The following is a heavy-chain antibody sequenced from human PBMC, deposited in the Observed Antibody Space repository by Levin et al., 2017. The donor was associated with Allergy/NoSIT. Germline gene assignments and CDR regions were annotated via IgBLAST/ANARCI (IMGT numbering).Heavy chain of an antibody. CDR3: AKDKLSHAPSGIDY. V-gene: IGHV3-43D*03. CDR1: GFTFDDYA. CDR2: VSWDGGSA. J-gene: IGHJ4*02. Sequence: PLASVKVSCAASGFTFDDYAMHWVRQAPGKGLEWVSLVSWDGGSAYYADSVKGRFTISRDNSKNSLYLQMHTLRAEDTALYYCAKDKLSHAPSGIDYWGQGTLVTVSS. D-gene: IGHD3-10*01.